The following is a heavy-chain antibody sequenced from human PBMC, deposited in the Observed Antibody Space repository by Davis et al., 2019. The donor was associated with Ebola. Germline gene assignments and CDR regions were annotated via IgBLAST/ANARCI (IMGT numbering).Heavy chain of an antibody. J-gene: IGHJ5*02. CDR1: GVPITSSNYY. Sequence: MPGGSLRLSCTVSGVPITSSNYYWGWIRQPPGKGLEWIGYIYHSGSTYYNPSLKSRVTISVDRSKNQFSLKLSSVTAADTAVYYCARQAYYDFWSGYYTVNWFDPWGQGTLVTVSS. V-gene: IGHV4-39*07. CDR3: ARQAYYDFWSGYYTVNWFDP. D-gene: IGHD3-3*01. CDR2: IYHSGST.